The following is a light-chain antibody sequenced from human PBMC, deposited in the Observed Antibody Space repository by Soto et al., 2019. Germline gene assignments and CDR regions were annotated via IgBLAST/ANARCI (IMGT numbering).Light chain of an antibody. Sequence: DIQMTQSPSTLSASVGDRVTITCRASQSIGTWLAWYQQKPGKAPKLLIYKASTLESAVPSRFGGSGSATDSTLTISSLQPDDFATYYCQQYHTYSTFGQGTKVEIK. J-gene: IGKJ1*01. CDR3: QQYHTYST. CDR1: QSIGTW. V-gene: IGKV1-5*03. CDR2: KAS.